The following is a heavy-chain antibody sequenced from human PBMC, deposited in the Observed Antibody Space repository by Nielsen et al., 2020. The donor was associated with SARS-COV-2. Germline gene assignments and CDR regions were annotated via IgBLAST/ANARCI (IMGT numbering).Heavy chain of an antibody. J-gene: IGHJ4*02. CDR1: GYTFTSYY. D-gene: IGHD6-19*01. V-gene: IGHV1-2*06. Sequence: ASVKVSCKASGYTFTSYYMHWVRQAPGQGLEWMGRINPNSGGTNYAQKFQGRVTMTRYTSISTAYMELRRLRSDDTAVYYCARTGIAVAGIDFDYWGQGTLVTVSS. CDR2: INPNSGGT. CDR3: ARTGIAVAGIDFDY.